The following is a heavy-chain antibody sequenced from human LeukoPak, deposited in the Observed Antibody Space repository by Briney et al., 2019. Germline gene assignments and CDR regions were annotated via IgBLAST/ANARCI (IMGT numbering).Heavy chain of an antibody. Sequence: SETLSLTCTVSGGSISSYYWSWVRQPPGKGLEWIGYIYYSGSTNYNPSLKSRVTISVDTSKNQFSLKLSSVTAADTAVYYCARGLHIVGATPGYFDYWGRGTLVTVSS. CDR2: IYYSGST. CDR1: GGSISSYY. CDR3: ARGLHIVGATPGYFDY. D-gene: IGHD1-26*01. V-gene: IGHV4-59*01. J-gene: IGHJ4*02.